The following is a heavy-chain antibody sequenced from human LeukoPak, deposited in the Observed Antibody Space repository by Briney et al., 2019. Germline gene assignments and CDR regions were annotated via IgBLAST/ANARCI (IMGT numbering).Heavy chain of an antibody. V-gene: IGHV3-30-3*01. Sequence: HWVRQAPGKGLEWVAIISHDGSNKYYADSVKGRFTISRDNAKNTLYLQMNSLRAEDTAVYYCARDRASDYYFDYWGQGTLVTVSS. CDR2: ISHDGSNK. CDR3: ARDRASDYYFDY. D-gene: IGHD2-21*02. J-gene: IGHJ4*02.